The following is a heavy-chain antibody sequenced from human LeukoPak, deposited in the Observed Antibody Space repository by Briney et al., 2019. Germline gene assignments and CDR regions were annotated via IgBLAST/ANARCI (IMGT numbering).Heavy chain of an antibody. CDR2: ISSSSSYI. D-gene: IGHD6-6*01. Sequence: GGSLRLSCAASGFTFNNFGMNWVRQAPGKGLEWVSSISSSSSYIYYADSVKGRFTISRDNAKNSLYLQMNSLRAEDTAVYYCASGSSSSGSQHWGQGTLVTVSS. V-gene: IGHV3-21*01. J-gene: IGHJ1*01. CDR3: ASGSSSSGSQH. CDR1: GFTFNNFG.